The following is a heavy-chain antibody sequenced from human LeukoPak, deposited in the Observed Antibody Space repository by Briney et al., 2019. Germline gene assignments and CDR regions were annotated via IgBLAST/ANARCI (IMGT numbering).Heavy chain of an antibody. Sequence: GGSLRVSCAASGFTFSSYAMNWVRQAPGKGLEWVSAISSSGGSTFYADSVKGRFTISRDNSKNTLFLQMNSLRAGDTAVYYCAKVGAELGGNYFDYWGQGTLVTVSS. D-gene: IGHD3-10*01. J-gene: IGHJ4*02. CDR3: AKVGAELGGNYFDY. CDR2: ISSSGGST. CDR1: GFTFSSYA. V-gene: IGHV3-23*01.